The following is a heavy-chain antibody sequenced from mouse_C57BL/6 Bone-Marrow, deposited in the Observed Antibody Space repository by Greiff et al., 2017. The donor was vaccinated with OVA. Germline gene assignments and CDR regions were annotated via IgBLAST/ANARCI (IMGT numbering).Heavy chain of an antibody. V-gene: IGHV3-6*01. J-gene: IGHJ1*03. CDR2: IRYDGSN. CDR1: GYSITSGYY. D-gene: IGHD2-5*01. CDR3: ARTYSNYWYFDV. Sequence: ESGPGLVKPSQSLSLTCSVTGYSITSGYYWYWIRQFPGNKLEWMGYIRYDGSNNYNASLKKRISITRDTSKNQFFLKLKSVTTEDTATYYCARTYSNYWYFDVWGTGTTVTVSS.